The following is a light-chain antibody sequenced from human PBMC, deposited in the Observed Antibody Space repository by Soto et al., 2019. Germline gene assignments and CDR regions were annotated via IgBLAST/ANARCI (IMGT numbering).Light chain of an antibody. CDR3: QHFGYPQWT. J-gene: IGKJ1*01. CDR2: GVS. Sequence: EIVLTQSPGTLSLSPGERPTLTCRASQIGSPSYLAWYQQRPGQPPKLLIYGVSTRANGVPDRFSGAGSVTDFTLAISRLEPEDSAVYYCQHFGYPQWTFGQGTKVDIK. V-gene: IGKV3-20*01. CDR1: QIGSPSY.